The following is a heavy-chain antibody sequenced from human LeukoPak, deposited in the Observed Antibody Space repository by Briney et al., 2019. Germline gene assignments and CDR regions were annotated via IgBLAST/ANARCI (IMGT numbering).Heavy chain of an antibody. Sequence: GGSLRLSCAASGFTFSSYEMNWVRQAPGKGLEWVSYISSSGSTIYYADSVKGRFTISRDNAKNSLYLQMNSLRAEDTAVYYCARGLNKPYDYVWGSYRLFDYWGQGTLVTVSS. CDR3: ARGLNKPYDYVWGSYRLFDY. V-gene: IGHV3-48*03. CDR2: ISSSGSTI. J-gene: IGHJ4*02. D-gene: IGHD3-16*02. CDR1: GFTFSSYE.